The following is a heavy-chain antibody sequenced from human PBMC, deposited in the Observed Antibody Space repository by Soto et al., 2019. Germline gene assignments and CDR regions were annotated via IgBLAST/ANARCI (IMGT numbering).Heavy chain of an antibody. CDR2: IYYSGST. V-gene: IGHV4-59*01. J-gene: IGHJ5*02. CDR3: AIATCSGGSCYGPWFDL. D-gene: IGHD2-15*01. Sequence: PSETLSLSYTVSVGSISSCYYRWIRQPPGKGLEWIGYIYYSGSTNYNPSLKSRVTISVDTSKNQFSLKLSSVTAAHTAVYNCAIATCSGGSCYGPWFDLWGQGTLVTVSS. CDR1: VGSISSCY.